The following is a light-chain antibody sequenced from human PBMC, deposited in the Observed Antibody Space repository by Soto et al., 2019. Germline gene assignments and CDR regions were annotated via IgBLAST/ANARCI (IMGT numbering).Light chain of an antibody. CDR3: QQRSNWPPA. CDR2: DAS. Sequence: EIMLTQSPATLSLSPGERATLSCRASQSVSSYLAWYQQKPGQAPRLLIYDASNRATGIPARFSVSRSGTDFTLTISSLEPEDFSVYYCQQRSNWPPAFGPWTKGDIK. CDR1: QSVSSY. J-gene: IGKJ3*01. V-gene: IGKV3-11*01.